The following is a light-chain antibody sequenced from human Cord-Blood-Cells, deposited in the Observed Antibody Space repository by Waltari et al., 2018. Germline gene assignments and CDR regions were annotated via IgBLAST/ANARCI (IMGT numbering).Light chain of an antibody. CDR2: WAS. CDR1: QSVLYSSNNKNY. Sequence: DIVMTQSPDSMAVSLGERATINCKSSQSVLYSSNNKNYLAWYQQKPGQPPKLLIYWASTRESGVPDRFSVSGSGTDFTLTISILQAEDVAVYYCQQYYSTPLTFGQGTKVEIK. CDR3: QQYYSTPLT. J-gene: IGKJ1*01. V-gene: IGKV4-1*01.